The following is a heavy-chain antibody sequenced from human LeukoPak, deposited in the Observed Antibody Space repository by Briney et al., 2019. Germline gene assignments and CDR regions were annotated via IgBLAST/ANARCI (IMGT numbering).Heavy chain of an antibody. CDR1: GGSISSYY. D-gene: IGHD3-16*01. Sequence: PSETLSLTCTVSGGSISSYYWSWIRQPPGKGLEWIGEVYHTGDTNYNPSLKSRITISVDKSKNQFSLKLTSVTAADTAVYYCTRGGTDALSYWGQGTLVTVSS. J-gene: IGHJ4*02. CDR3: TRGGTDALSY. V-gene: IGHV4-59*12. CDR2: VYHTGDT.